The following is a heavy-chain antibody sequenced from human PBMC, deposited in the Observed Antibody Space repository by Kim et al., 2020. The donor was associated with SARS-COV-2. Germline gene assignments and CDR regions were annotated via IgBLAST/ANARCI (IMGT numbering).Heavy chain of an antibody. Sequence: ASVKVSCKASGYPFTSYDINWVRQATGQGLEWMGWMNPNSGNTGYAQKFQGRVTMTRNTSISTAYMELSSLRSEDTAVYYCARGHLKSIVVVIAPRPYYYYMDVWGKGTTVTVSS. CDR1: GYPFTSYD. D-gene: IGHD2-21*01. CDR3: ARGHLKSIVVVIAPRPYYYYMDV. V-gene: IGHV1-8*01. CDR2: MNPNSGNT. J-gene: IGHJ6*03.